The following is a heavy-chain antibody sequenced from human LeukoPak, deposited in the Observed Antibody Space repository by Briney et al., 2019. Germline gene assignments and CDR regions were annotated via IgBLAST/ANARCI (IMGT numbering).Heavy chain of an antibody. CDR3: ARGCSGGSCPTGPMDV. D-gene: IGHD2-15*01. CDR1: GFTLSSYE. Sequence: GGSLRLSCAASGFTLSSYEMNWVRQAPGKGLEWVSSISSSSYIYYADSVKGRFTISRDNAKNSLYLQMNSLRAEDTAVYYCARGCSGGSCPTGPMDVWGKGTTVTVSS. J-gene: IGHJ6*04. CDR2: ISSSSYI. V-gene: IGHV3-21*01.